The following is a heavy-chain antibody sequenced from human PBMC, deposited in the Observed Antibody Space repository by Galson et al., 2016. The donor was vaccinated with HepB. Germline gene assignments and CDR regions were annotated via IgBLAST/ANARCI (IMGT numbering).Heavy chain of an antibody. Sequence: TLSLTCAVSGTSITSAAYYWSWIRQHPGKGLEWIAYIYHTGPSQYNPSLKSRVSISVDTSKNQFSLKLISLNVADTAFYYCARTSRAYNSNAFDIWGQGTLVTVSS. D-gene: IGHD5-24*01. CDR3: ARTSRAYNSNAFDI. CDR1: GTSITSAAYY. J-gene: IGHJ3*02. CDR2: IYHTGPS. V-gene: IGHV4-31*11.